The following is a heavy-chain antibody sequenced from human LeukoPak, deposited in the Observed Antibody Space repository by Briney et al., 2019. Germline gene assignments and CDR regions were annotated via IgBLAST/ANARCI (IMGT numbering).Heavy chain of an antibody. CDR2: INPNSGGT. CDR1: GYTFTSYD. V-gene: IGHV1-2*02. D-gene: IGHD3-10*01. J-gene: IGHJ4*02. Sequence: GASVKVSCKASGYTFTSYDINWVRQATGQGLEWMGWINPNSGGTNYAQKFQGRVTMTRDTSISTAYMELSRLRSDDTAVCYCARDLAYGSGSYSAHFDYWGQGTLVTVSS. CDR3: ARDLAYGSGSYSAHFDY.